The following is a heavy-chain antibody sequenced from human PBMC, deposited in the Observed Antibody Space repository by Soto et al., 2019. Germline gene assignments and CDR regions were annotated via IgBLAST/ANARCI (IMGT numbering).Heavy chain of an antibody. J-gene: IGHJ4*02. D-gene: IGHD1-26*01. CDR1: GYTFTSYG. CDR2: ISAYNGNT. Sequence: QVQLAQSGAEVKKPGASVKVSCKASGYTFTSYGISWVRQAPGQGLEWMGWISAYNGNTDYAQKLQGRITMTTDTSTSTAYMELRSLRSDDTAVYYCARDRGVVGATGDFDYWGQGTLVTVSS. V-gene: IGHV1-18*04. CDR3: ARDRGVVGATGDFDY.